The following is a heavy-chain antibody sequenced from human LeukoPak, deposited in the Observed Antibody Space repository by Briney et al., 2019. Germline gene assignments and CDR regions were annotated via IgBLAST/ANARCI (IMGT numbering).Heavy chain of an antibody. J-gene: IGHJ5*02. V-gene: IGHV3-7*01. CDR2: IKEEGSEK. CDR1: GFTFSSYW. CDR3: ARGHYQLS. Sequence: GGSLRLSCAVSGFTFSSYWMSWVRQAPGKGLEWVVSIKEEGSEKHYVDSVKGRFTISRDNAKNSLYLQMNSLRAEDTAVYYCARGHYQLSWGQGILVTVSS. D-gene: IGHD2-2*01.